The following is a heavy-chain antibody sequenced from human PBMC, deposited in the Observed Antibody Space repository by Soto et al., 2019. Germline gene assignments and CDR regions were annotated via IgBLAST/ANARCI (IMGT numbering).Heavy chain of an antibody. CDR1: GGSISSYY. D-gene: IGHD5-12*01. CDR2: IYYSGST. Sequence: SETLSLTCTVSGGSISSYYWSWIRQPPGKGLEWIGYIYYSGSTNYNPSLKSRVTISVDTSKNQFSLKLSSVTAADTAVYYCAAGGGLPRYYWGQGTLVTVS. V-gene: IGHV4-59*12. J-gene: IGHJ4*02. CDR3: AAGGGLPRYY.